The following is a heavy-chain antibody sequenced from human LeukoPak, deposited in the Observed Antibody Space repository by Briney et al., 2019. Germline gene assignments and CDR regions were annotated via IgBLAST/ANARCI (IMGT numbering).Heavy chain of an antibody. V-gene: IGHV4-39*01. D-gene: IGHD6-13*01. CDR1: GGSISSSSYY. J-gene: IGHJ5*02. Sequence: PSETLSLTCTVSGGSISSSSYYWDWIRQPPGKGLEWIGSIYYSGSTYYNPSLKGRVAISVDTSKNQFSLKLSSVTAADTAVYYCARGSSSSWDTNWFDPWGQGTLVTVSS. CDR3: ARGSSSSWDTNWFDP. CDR2: IYYSGST.